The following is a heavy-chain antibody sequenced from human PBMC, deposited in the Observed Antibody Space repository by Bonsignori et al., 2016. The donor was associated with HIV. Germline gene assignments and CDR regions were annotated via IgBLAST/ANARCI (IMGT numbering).Heavy chain of an antibody. CDR1: GFTFSSYE. V-gene: IGHV3-23*01. Sequence: GGSLRLSCAASGFTFSSYEMNWVRQAPGQGLEWVSTITVSGSNTYYADSVKGRFTISRDNSKNTLYLQMNSLRAEDTAVYYCAKRMVRAFDYWGQGTLVTVSS. D-gene: IGHD3-10*01. CDR2: ITVSGSNT. J-gene: IGHJ4*02. CDR3: AKRMVRAFDY.